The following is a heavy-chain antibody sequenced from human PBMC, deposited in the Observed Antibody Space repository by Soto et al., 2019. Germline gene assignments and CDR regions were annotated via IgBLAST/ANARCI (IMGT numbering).Heavy chain of an antibody. CDR2: INPNSGGT. CDR3: ARALFHDSSGFLLDY. Sequence: QVQLVQSGAEVKKPGASVKVSCKASGYTFTGYYMHWVRQAPGQGLEWMGWINPNSGGTNYAQKFQGWVTMTRDTSISTAYMELSRLRSDDTAVYYCARALFHDSSGFLLDYWGQGTLVTVSS. J-gene: IGHJ4*02. V-gene: IGHV1-2*04. D-gene: IGHD3-22*01. CDR1: GYTFTGYY.